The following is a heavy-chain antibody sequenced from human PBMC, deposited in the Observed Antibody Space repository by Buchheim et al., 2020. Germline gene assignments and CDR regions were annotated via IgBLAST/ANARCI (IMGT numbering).Heavy chain of an antibody. CDR1: GFTFSSYA. CDR3: ARDLGSSRSSWYNYYYYYGMDV. V-gene: IGHV3-30*04. D-gene: IGHD6-13*01. Sequence: QVQLVESGGGVVQPGRSLRLSSAASGFTFSSYAMHWVRQAPGKGLEWVAVISYDGSNKYYADSVKGRFTISRDNSKNTLYLQMNSLRAEDTAVYYCARDLGSSRSSWYNYYYYYGMDVWGQGTT. J-gene: IGHJ6*02. CDR2: ISYDGSNK.